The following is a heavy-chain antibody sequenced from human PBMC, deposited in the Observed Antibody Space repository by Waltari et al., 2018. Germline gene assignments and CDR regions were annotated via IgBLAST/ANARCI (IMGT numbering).Heavy chain of an antibody. D-gene: IGHD2-2*01. V-gene: IGHV3-7*01. J-gene: IGHJ5*01. CDR2: IKGEGSEK. Sequence: EVQLVESGGGLGQPGGSLRLSCTASGFSFRGLWMSWVRQAPEKGLEWGANIKGEGSEKYNEDAVKRRFPISRDNAKNSLYRQMNSLRVDDTAVYYCARGCEHCSTSGFDSWGQGTLVTVSS. CDR1: GFSFRGLW. CDR3: ARGCEHCSTSGFDS.